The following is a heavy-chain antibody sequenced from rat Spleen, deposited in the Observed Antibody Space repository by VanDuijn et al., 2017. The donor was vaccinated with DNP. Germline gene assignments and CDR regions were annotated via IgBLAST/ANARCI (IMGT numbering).Heavy chain of an antibody. J-gene: IGHJ1*01. V-gene: IGHV2S8*01. CDR1: GFSLTSYG. CDR2: ISSGGSS. D-gene: IGHD1-2*01. Sequence: QVQLKESGPGLVQPSQTLSLTCTVSGFSLTSYGVSWVRQPPGKGLEWVAAISSGGSSYFNSALKSRLSISRDTSKRQVFLKMNSLQTEDTAMYFCARAAIPHWYFDFWGPGTMVTVSS. CDR3: ARAAIPHWYFDF.